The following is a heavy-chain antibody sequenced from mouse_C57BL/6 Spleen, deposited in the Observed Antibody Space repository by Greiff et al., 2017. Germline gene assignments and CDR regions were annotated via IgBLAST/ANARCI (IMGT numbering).Heavy chain of an antibody. V-gene: IGHV5-17*01. Sequence: DVHLVESGGGLVKPGGSLKLSCAASGFTFSDYGMHWVRQAPEKGLEWVAYISSGSSTIYYADTVKGRFTISRDNAKNTLFLQMTSLRSEDTAMYYCARDDYDVNYAMDYWGQGTSVTVSS. J-gene: IGHJ4*01. CDR1: GFTFSDYG. CDR3: ARDDYDVNYAMDY. CDR2: ISSGSSTI. D-gene: IGHD2-4*01.